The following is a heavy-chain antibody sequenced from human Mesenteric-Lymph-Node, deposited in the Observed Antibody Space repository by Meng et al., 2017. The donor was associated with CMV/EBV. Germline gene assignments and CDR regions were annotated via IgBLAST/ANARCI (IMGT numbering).Heavy chain of an antibody. Sequence: APLQQWGAGLLKPSAPRSLTCAVYGGSFSGYYWSWIRQPPGKGLEWIGEINHSGSTNYNPSLKSRVTISVDTSKNQFSLKLSSVTAADTAVYYCARHQRWLKSEGGFNYWGQGTLVTVSS. V-gene: IGHV4-34*01. CDR2: INHSGST. CDR1: GGSFSGYY. CDR3: ARHQRWLKSEGGFNY. J-gene: IGHJ4*02. D-gene: IGHD4-23*01.